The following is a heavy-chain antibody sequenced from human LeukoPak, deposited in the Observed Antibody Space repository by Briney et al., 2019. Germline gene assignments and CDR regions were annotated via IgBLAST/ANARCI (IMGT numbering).Heavy chain of an antibody. Sequence: PSETLSLTCTVSGGSMSSYYWSWIRQPPGKGLEWIGYIYYSGSTNYNPSLKSRVTISVDTSKNQFSLKLSSVTAADTAVYYCARQGWTYAFDIWGQGTMVTVSS. CDR2: IYYSGST. J-gene: IGHJ3*02. D-gene: IGHD3/OR15-3a*01. CDR3: ARQGWTYAFDI. CDR1: GGSMSSYY. V-gene: IGHV4-59*08.